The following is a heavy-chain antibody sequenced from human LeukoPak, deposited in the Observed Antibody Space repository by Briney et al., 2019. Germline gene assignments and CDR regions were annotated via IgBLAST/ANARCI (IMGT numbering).Heavy chain of an antibody. J-gene: IGHJ4*02. D-gene: IGHD2-2*02. Sequence: GGSLRLSCAASGFTFSSYAMSWVRQAPGKGLEWVSAISGSGGSTYYADSVKGRFTISRDNSKNTLYLQMNSLRAEDTAVYYCAKDPISDIVVVPAAISHGIYFDYWGQGTLVTVSS. V-gene: IGHV3-23*01. CDR3: AKDPISDIVVVPAAISHGIYFDY. CDR1: GFTFSSYA. CDR2: ISGSGGST.